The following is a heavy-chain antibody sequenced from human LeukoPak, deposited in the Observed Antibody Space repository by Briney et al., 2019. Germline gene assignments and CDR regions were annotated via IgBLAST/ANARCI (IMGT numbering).Heavy chain of an antibody. J-gene: IGHJ4*02. D-gene: IGHD6-19*01. CDR2: MNPNSGNT. V-gene: IGHV1-8*01. Sequence: ASVTVSCTASGYTFTSYDINWVRQATGQGLEWMGWMNPNSGNTGYAQKFQGRVTMTRNTPISTAYMELSSLRSEDTAVYYCARGGRAVAGKGGYYFDYWGQGTLVTVSS. CDR3: ARGGRAVAGKGGYYFDY. CDR1: GYTFTSYD.